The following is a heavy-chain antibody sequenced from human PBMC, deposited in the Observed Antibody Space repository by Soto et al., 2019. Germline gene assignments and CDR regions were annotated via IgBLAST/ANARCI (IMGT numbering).Heavy chain of an antibody. J-gene: IGHJ5*01. Sequence: GGSLRLSCTASGLTFSNYGMTWVRQAPGKGLEWVSTIGGSGITTYYADSVKGRFTISRDNSGNTLNLQMNSLRADDTAVYHCARVQMLYGISKIAGWFDSWGQGTLVTVSS. CDR3: ARVQMLYGISKIAGWFDS. CDR2: IGGSGITT. CDR1: GLTFSNYG. V-gene: IGHV3-23*01. D-gene: IGHD2-2*02.